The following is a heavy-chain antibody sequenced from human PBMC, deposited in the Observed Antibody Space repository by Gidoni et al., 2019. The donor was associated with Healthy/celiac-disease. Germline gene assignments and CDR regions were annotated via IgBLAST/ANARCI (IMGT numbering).Heavy chain of an antibody. D-gene: IGHD3-22*01. J-gene: IGHJ3*02. CDR3: ARGGDYDSSGSDAFDI. CDR2: INPNSGGT. V-gene: IGHV1-2*02. CDR1: GYTFTGYY. Sequence: QVQLVQSGAEVTKPGASVKVSCKASGYTFTGYYMHWVRQAPGQGLEWMGWINPNSGGTNYAQKFQGRVTMTRDTSISTAYMELSRLRSDDTAVYYCARGGDYDSSGSDAFDIWGQGTMVTVSS.